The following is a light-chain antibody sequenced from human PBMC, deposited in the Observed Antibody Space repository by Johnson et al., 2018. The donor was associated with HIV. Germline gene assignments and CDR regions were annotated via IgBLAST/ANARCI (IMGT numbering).Light chain of an antibody. V-gene: IGLV1-51*02. CDR2: KDN. J-gene: IGLJ1*01. Sequence: QSVLTQPPSVSAAPGQKVTISCSGSSSTVGNNFVSWYQVLPGTAPKLLIYKDNERPSGIPDRFSGSKSGTSATLGITGLQTGDEADYYCGTWDTSLSTGGVFGTGTKVTVI. CDR3: GTWDTSLSTGGV. CDR1: SSTVGNNF.